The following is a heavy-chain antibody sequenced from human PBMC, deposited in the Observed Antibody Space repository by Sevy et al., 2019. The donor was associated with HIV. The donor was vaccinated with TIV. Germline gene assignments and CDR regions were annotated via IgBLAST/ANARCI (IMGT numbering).Heavy chain of an antibody. CDR3: AKHFIPDISDGWFFDV. D-gene: IGHD3-9*01. V-gene: IGHV3-23*01. CDR2: IGGRGSAT. CDR1: GFTFNTYA. J-gene: IGHJ2*01. Sequence: RGSLRLSCGASGFTFNTYAMSWVRQTPRKGLEWVASIGGRGSATIYADSVKGRFTISRDNSRNILYLQLNSLRVEDSALYYCAKHFIPDISDGWFFDVWGRGTLVTVSS.